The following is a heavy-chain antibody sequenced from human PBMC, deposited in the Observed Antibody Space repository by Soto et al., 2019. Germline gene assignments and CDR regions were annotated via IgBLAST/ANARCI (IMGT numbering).Heavy chain of an antibody. J-gene: IGHJ6*03. CDR1: GGSFSGYY. Sequence: SETLSLTCAVYGGSFSGYYWSWIRQPPGKGLEWIGEINHSGSTNYNPSLKSRVTISVDTSKNQFSLKLSSVTAADTAVYYCARAPGGYYSNYYYYYYMDVWGKGTTVTVS. CDR2: INHSGST. V-gene: IGHV4-34*01. D-gene: IGHD3-10*01. CDR3: ARAPGGYYSNYYYYYYMDV.